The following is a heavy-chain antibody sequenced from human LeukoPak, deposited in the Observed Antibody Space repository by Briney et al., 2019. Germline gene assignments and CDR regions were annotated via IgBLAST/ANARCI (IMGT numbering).Heavy chain of an antibody. Sequence: SVKVSCKASGDTFTSYAISWVRQAPGQGLEWMGGIIPIFGTANYAQKFQGRVTITADESTSTAYMELSSLRSEDTAVYYCARGEHQRPRSYYYCIDVWGQGTTVTVSS. J-gene: IGHJ6*02. CDR2: IIPIFGTA. CDR3: ARGEHQRPRSYYYCIDV. D-gene: IGHD6-25*01. CDR1: GDTFTSYA. V-gene: IGHV1-69*13.